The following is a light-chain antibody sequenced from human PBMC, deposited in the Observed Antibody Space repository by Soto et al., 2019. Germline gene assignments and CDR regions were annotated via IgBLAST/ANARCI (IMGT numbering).Light chain of an antibody. CDR3: QSSVSSLSVYYV. Sequence: QSVLTQPPSVSGAPGQRVTISCTGSSSNIGAGYDVHWYQQLPGTAPKLLIYGNSNRPSGVPDRFSGSKSGTSASLAITGLQAEDEADYYCQSSVSSLSVYYVFGTGTKLTVL. CDR1: SSNIGAGYD. V-gene: IGLV1-40*01. CDR2: GNS. J-gene: IGLJ1*01.